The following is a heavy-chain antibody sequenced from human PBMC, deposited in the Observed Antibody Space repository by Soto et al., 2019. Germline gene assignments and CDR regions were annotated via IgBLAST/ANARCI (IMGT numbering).Heavy chain of an antibody. CDR1: GYTFDTLD. CDR3: ARGVDAGMDV. J-gene: IGHJ6*02. V-gene: IGHV1-8*01. D-gene: IGHD1-1*01. Sequence: QVQLVQSGAEVRKPGASVRVSCMASGYTFDTLDINWVRQANGQGFEWMGWMSPKNGNTGYAQKFQGRVTMTRDTSMSTAYMELTSLTSEDTAVYYCARGVDAGMDVWGQGIMVTVSS. CDR2: MSPKNGNT.